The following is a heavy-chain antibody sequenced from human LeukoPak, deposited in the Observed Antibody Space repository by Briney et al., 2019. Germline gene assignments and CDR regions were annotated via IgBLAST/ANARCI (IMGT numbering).Heavy chain of an antibody. CDR3: ARRRTRRADY. Sequence: SETLSLTCTVSGGSISSYYWVWVRQPPGKGLEWIGTIYYPESTYYNPSLKSRVTISLDTSKKQFSLNLRSVTAADTAVYYCARRRTRRADYWGQGTLVTVSS. CDR1: GGSISSYY. J-gene: IGHJ4*02. D-gene: IGHD2-2*01. CDR2: IYYPEST. V-gene: IGHV4-39*07.